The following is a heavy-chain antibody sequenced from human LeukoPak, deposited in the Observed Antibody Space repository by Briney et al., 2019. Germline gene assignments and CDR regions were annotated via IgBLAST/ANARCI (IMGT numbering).Heavy chain of an antibody. CDR3: AKDFCSGGSCYRWYFDY. D-gene: IGHD2-15*01. CDR1: GFTFSSYE. V-gene: IGHV3-23*01. J-gene: IGHJ4*02. Sequence: GGSLRLSCAASGFTFSSYEMNWVRQAPGKGLEWVSAISGSGGSTYYADSVKGRFTISRDNSKNTLYLQMNSLRAEDTAVYYCAKDFCSGGSCYRWYFDYWGQGTLVTVSS. CDR2: ISGSGGST.